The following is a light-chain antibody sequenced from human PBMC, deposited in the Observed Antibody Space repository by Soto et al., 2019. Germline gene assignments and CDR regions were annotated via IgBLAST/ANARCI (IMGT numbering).Light chain of an antibody. V-gene: IGLV2-11*01. CDR1: SSDVGGYNS. Sequence: LTQPRSVSGSPGQSVTISCTGTSSDVGGYNSVSWYQQHPGKAPKLMIYDVNKRPSGVPDRFSGSKSGNTASLTISGLQAEDEADYYCCSYAGSFYVFGTGTKVTVL. CDR2: DVN. CDR3: CSYAGSFYV. J-gene: IGLJ1*01.